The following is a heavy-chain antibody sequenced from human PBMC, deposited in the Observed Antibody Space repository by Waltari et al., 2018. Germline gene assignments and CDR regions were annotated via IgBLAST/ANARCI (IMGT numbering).Heavy chain of an antibody. V-gene: IGHV4-39*01. CDR3: ARHYSSSPNYYYYYYMDV. CDR1: GGSISSSSYY. D-gene: IGHD6-13*01. CDR2: SYYSGST. J-gene: IGHJ6*03. Sequence: QLQLQESGPGLVKPSETLSLTCTVSGGSISSSSYYWGWIRLPPGKGLEWIGSSYYSGSTYYNPVLKSRVTISVDTSKNQFSLKLSSVTAADTAVYYCARHYSSSPNYYYYYYMDVWGKGTTVTVSS.